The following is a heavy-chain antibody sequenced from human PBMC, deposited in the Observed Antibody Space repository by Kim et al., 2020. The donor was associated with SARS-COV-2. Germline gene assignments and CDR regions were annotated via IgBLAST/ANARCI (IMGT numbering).Heavy chain of an antibody. CDR1: GFFFSGSN. J-gene: IGHJ4*02. V-gene: IGHV3-73*01. CDR2: VGKKANNYAT. D-gene: IGHD3-16*01. CDR3: YSSGSMGGY. Sequence: GGSLRLSCAASGFFFSGSNIHWVRQASGKGLEWVGHVGKKANNYATTYDVSVKGRFIISRDDSKNTAYLQMNSLKNEDTAGYYCYSSGSMGGYWGQGNLVTVSS.